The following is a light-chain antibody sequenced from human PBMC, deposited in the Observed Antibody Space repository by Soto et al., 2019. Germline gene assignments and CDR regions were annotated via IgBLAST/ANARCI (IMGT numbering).Light chain of an antibody. CDR2: LGS. V-gene: IGKV2-28*01. Sequence: DIVMTQSPLSLPVTPGEPASISCRSSQSLLHSNGYNYLDCYLQKPGQSPQLLIYLGSNRASGVPDRFSGSGAGTDFKLKISRVEAEDVGVYYCMQALQTPPFTFGPRTKVDIK. CDR3: MQALQTPPFT. J-gene: IGKJ3*01. CDR1: QSLLHSNGYNY.